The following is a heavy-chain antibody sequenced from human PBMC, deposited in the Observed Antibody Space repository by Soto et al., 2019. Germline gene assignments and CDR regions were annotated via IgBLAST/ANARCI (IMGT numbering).Heavy chain of an antibody. CDR3: ANEALYSRGWYQN. Sequence: GGSLRLSCAASGFAFNNYAMSLVRQAPGKGLEWVSSISGTGASTYYADSVKGRFTISRDISKNTLYLQMNSLRADDTAIYYCANEALYSRGWYQNWGQGNVVTV. V-gene: IGHV3-23*01. D-gene: IGHD6-19*01. CDR1: GFAFNNYA. J-gene: IGHJ4*02. CDR2: ISGTGAST.